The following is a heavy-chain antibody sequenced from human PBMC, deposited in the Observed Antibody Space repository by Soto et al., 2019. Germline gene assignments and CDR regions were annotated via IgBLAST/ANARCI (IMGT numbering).Heavy chain of an antibody. CDR3: ARGVFLLFPTTVNPDYYYYAMDV. Sequence: SVKVSCKASGDTFSTYTITWMRQAPGQGLEWMGGIIPRSATSNYAQKYQGRVTITADESTNTAYMELSSLRSEDTAVYYCARGVFLLFPTTVNPDYYYYAMDVWGQGTRVTVSS. CDR1: GDTFSTYT. J-gene: IGHJ6*02. V-gene: IGHV1-69*13. D-gene: IGHD3-10*01. CDR2: IIPRSATS.